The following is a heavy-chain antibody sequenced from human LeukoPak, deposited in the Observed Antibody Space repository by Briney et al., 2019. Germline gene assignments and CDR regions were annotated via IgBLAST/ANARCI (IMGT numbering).Heavy chain of an antibody. Sequence: KSSETLSLTCDVNGGSLSGSYWSWIRQSPEKGLEWIGEINQSGNSNYNPSLKSRVTILVDTSKNQFSLKLSSVTAADTAVYYCARQKPPTFRQYGRGRPLDSWGQGTLVTVSS. J-gene: IGHJ4*02. V-gene: IGHV4-34*01. CDR3: ARQKPPTFRQYGRGRPLDS. CDR1: GGSLSGSY. D-gene: IGHD4-11*01. CDR2: INQSGNS.